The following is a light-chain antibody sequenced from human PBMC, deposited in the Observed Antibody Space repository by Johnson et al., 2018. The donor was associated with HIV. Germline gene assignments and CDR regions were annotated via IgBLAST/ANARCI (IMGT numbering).Light chain of an antibody. CDR2: DNN. Sequence: QSVLTQPPSVSAAPGQTVTISCSGSSSNIGNNYVSWYQQLPGTAPKLLIYDNNKRPSGIPDRFSGSKSGTSATLGITGLQTGDEADYYCGTWDSSLSAPWVFGTGTKVTVL. V-gene: IGLV1-51*01. J-gene: IGLJ1*01. CDR3: GTWDSSLSAPWV. CDR1: SSNIGNNY.